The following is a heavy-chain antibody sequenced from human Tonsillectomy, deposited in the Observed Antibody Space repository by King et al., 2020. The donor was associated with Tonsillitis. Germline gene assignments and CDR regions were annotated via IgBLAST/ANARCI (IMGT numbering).Heavy chain of an antibody. Sequence: QVQLVESGGGVVQPGRSLRLSCAASGFTFSSYGMHWVRQAPGKGLEWVAVISYDGSNKYYADSVKGRFTISRDNSKNTLYLQMNSLRAEDTAVYYCAKCDDVPPTWNAFDIWGQGTMVTVSS. CDR2: ISYDGSNK. D-gene: IGHD3-3*01. CDR1: GFTFSSYG. V-gene: IGHV3-30*18. J-gene: IGHJ3*02. CDR3: AKCDDVPPTWNAFDI.